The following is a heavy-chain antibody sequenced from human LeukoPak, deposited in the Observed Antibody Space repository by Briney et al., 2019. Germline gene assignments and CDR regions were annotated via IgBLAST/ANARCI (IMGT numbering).Heavy chain of an antibody. J-gene: IGHJ5*02. V-gene: IGHV4-59*01. Sequence: SETLSLTCTVSGASISNYYWTWIRQPPGKGLKWIGYIYYSGSTNYNPSLKSRVTISVDTSKNQFSLKLSSVTAADTAVYYCARADPGMGYSYGNNWFDPWGQGTLVTVSS. CDR1: GASISNYY. D-gene: IGHD5-18*01. CDR3: ARADPGMGYSYGNNWFDP. CDR2: IYYSGST.